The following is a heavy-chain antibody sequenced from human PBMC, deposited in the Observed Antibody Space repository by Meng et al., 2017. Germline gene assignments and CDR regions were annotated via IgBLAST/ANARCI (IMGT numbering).Heavy chain of an antibody. D-gene: IGHD2/OR15-2a*01. CDR1: GFTFSSYG. Sequence: QVRVGESGGGVVQPGRSLRLSCAASGFTFSSYGMHWVRQAPGKGLEWVAVIWYDGSNKYYADSVKGRFTISRDNSKNTLYLQMNSLRAEDTAVYYCARGLSTTYWYFDLWGRGTLVTVSS. J-gene: IGHJ2*01. CDR3: ARGLSTTYWYFDL. CDR2: IWYDGSNK. V-gene: IGHV3-33*01.